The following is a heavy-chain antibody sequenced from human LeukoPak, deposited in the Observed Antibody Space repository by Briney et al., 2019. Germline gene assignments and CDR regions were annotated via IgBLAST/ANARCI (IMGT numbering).Heavy chain of an antibody. CDR1: GFTFSSYG. J-gene: IGHJ4*02. Sequence: PGGSLRLSCAASGFTFSSYGMHWVRQAPGKGLEWVAFIRYDGSNKYYADSVKGRFTISRDNSKNTLYLQMNSLRAEDTAVYYCAKGLIEIAAAATGVYWGQGTLVTVSS. CDR2: IRYDGSNK. CDR3: AKGLIEIAAAATGVY. V-gene: IGHV3-30*02. D-gene: IGHD6-13*01.